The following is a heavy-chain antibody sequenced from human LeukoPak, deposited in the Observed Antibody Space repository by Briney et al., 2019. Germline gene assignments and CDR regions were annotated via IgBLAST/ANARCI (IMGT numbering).Heavy chain of an antibody. CDR3: ARVTTGGYYNY. D-gene: IGHD3-22*01. CDR1: GGSISSGSYY. Sequence: SETLSLTCTVSGGSISSGSYYWRWIRQPAGKGLEWIGRIYTSGSTNYNPSLKSRVTISLDTSENHFSLKLSSVTAADTAVYYCARVTTGGYYNYWGQGTLVTISS. V-gene: IGHV4-61*02. J-gene: IGHJ4*02. CDR2: IYTSGST.